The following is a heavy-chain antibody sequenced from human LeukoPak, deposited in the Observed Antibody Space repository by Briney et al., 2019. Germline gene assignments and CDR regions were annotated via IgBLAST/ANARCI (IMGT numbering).Heavy chain of an antibody. CDR2: MNPNSGST. CDR3: ARGRSTGYPYYFEY. J-gene: IGHJ4*02. D-gene: IGHD5-12*01. CDR1: GYTFTSYD. V-gene: IGHV1-8*03. Sequence: VASVKVSCKASGYTFTSYDINGVRQATGQGLGWMVWMNPNSGSTGYAQKSQGRVTITRNTSISTAYMELSGLRSEDTAVYYCARGRSTGYPYYFEYWGQGTLVTVSS.